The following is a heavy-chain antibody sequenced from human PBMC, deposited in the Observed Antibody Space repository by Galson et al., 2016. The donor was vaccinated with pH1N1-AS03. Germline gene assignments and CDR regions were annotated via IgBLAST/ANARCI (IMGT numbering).Heavy chain of an antibody. Sequence: QSGAEVTKPGESLKISCQGFGYIFTNYWIGWVRQMPGKGLEWVGAIYPGDSDMEYSPSFQGQVTISADKSITTTYLQWSDLQASDTAIYYCGRSGARGWAGVIDLWGQGALVTVCS. CDR1: GYIFTNYW. CDR3: GRSGARGWAGVIDL. D-gene: IGHD3-3*01. J-gene: IGHJ4*02. V-gene: IGHV5-51*03. CDR2: IYPGDSDM.